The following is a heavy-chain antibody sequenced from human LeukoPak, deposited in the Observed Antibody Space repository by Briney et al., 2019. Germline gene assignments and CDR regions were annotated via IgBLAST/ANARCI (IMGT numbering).Heavy chain of an antibody. CDR3: VGGSGSRRWVDY. V-gene: IGHV3-23*01. CDR2: ISGSGIST. CDR1: GFTFGDYA. D-gene: IGHD3-10*01. Sequence: PGGSLRLSCTASGFTFGDYAMTWVRQAPGKGLEWVSGISGSGISTYYADSVKGRFTISRDNSKNTLYLQMNSLRAEDTAVYYCVGGSGSRRWVDYWGQGTLVTVSS. J-gene: IGHJ4*02.